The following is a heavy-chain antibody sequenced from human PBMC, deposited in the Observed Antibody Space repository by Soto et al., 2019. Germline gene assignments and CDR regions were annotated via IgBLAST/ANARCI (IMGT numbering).Heavy chain of an antibody. V-gene: IGHV4-39*01. CDR3: ARPTGGLNIVVVPAAMKTDAFDI. Sequence: QLQLQESGPGLVKPSETLSLTCTVSGGSISSSSYYWGWIRQPPGKGLEWIGSIYYSGSTYYNPSLKSRVTISVDTSKNQFSLKLSSVTAADTAVYYCARPTGGLNIVVVPAAMKTDAFDIWGQGTMVTVSS. D-gene: IGHD2-2*01. CDR1: GGSISSSSYY. J-gene: IGHJ3*02. CDR2: IYYSGST.